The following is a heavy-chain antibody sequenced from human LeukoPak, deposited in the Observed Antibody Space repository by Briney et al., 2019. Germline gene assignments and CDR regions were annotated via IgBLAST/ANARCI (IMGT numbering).Heavy chain of an antibody. J-gene: IGHJ4*02. CDR1: GFTFSSYA. CDR3: AKRSVAWANWNYYFDY. CDR2: ISGSGGST. D-gene: IGHD1-7*01. Sequence: GGSLRLSCAASGFTFSSYAMGWVRQAPGKGLEWVPAISGSGGSTYYADSVRGRFTISRDNSKNTLYLQMNSLRAEDTAVYYCAKRSVAWANWNYYFDYWGQGTLVTVSS. V-gene: IGHV3-23*01.